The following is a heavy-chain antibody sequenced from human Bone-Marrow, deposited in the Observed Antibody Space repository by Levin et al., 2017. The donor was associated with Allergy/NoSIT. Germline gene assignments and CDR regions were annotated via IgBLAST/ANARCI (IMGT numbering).Heavy chain of an antibody. CDR2: ITGDGSGT. Sequence: GESLKISCAASGFTFSKEWMHWVRQVPGEGLVWVSRITGDGSGTTYADLVEGRFTISRDNAKDTLYLQMNSLRVEDTAVYYCARGSRSSGYYSFDHWGQGSLVTVSS. J-gene: IGHJ4*02. V-gene: IGHV3-74*03. CDR3: ARGSRSSGYYSFDH. D-gene: IGHD3-22*01. CDR1: GFTFSKEW.